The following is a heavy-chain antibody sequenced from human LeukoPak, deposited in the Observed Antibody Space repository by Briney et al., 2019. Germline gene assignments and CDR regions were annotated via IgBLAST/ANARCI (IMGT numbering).Heavy chain of an antibody. D-gene: IGHD3-9*01. Sequence: SETLSLTCAVYGGSFSGYYWSWIRQPPGKGLEWIGSIYYSGRTYYNSSLKSRVTISVDTSKDQFSLKVTSVTAADTAVYYCASAYYDILGGHFDYWGQGTLVTVSS. J-gene: IGHJ4*02. CDR2: IYYSGRT. V-gene: IGHV4-34*01. CDR3: ASAYYDILGGHFDY. CDR1: GGSFSGYY.